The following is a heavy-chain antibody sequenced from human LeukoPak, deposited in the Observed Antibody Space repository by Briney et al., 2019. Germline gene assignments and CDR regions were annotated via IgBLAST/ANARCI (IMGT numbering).Heavy chain of an antibody. CDR1: GYTFTDYY. V-gene: IGHV1-2*02. D-gene: IGHD2-21*02. CDR2: INPNSGGT. CDR3: ARDGPPVVTAIRAFDI. Sequence: ASVKVSCKASGYTFTDYYMHWVRQAPGQGLEWMGWINPNSGGTNYAQKFQGRVTMTRDTSISTAYMELSSLRSEDTAVYYCARDGPPVVTAIRAFDIWGQGTMVTVSS. J-gene: IGHJ3*02.